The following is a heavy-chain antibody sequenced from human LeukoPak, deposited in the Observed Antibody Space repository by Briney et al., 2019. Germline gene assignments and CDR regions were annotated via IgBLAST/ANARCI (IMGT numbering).Heavy chain of an antibody. Sequence: GGSLRLSCAASGFTFTNCAMSWVRQAPGKGLEWVSAISGSGGTTYYADSVKGRFSISRDNSKNTLYLQMNSLRAEDTAVYYCAKDTKMYYYDSSGYYLLHFWGQGTLVTVSS. CDR3: AKDTKMYYYDSSGYYLLHF. CDR2: ISGSGGTT. J-gene: IGHJ4*02. V-gene: IGHV3-23*01. D-gene: IGHD3-22*01. CDR1: GFTFTNCA.